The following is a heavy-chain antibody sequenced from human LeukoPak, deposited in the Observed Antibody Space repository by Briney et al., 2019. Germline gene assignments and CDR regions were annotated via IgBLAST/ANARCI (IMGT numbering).Heavy chain of an antibody. V-gene: IGHV1-2*04. CDR1: GYTFTGYY. Sequence: APVKASCKASGYTFTGYYIHGLRQSPGQGLEGMGWINPNSGVTNYAHKFHVWVTMTRYTSISTDYMEMSRLRSGDTAVYYCASDCSSTSIRESVAFDIWGQGTMVTVSS. CDR3: ASDCSSTSIRESVAFDI. CDR2: INPNSGVT. J-gene: IGHJ3*02. D-gene: IGHD2-2*01.